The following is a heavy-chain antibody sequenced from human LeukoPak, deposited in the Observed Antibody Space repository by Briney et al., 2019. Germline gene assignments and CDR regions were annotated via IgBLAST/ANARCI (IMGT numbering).Heavy chain of an antibody. CDR1: GGSIRSSGYY. Sequence: SETLSLTCTVSGGSIRSSGYYWGWIRQPPGKGLECIGSIYYSGSTYYNPSLKSRATISVDTSKNQFSLRLSSVTAADTAVYYCARQISGSYRYYFDYWGQGTLVTVSS. CDR3: ARQISGSYRYYFDY. J-gene: IGHJ4*02. D-gene: IGHD1-26*01. CDR2: IYYSGST. V-gene: IGHV4-39*01.